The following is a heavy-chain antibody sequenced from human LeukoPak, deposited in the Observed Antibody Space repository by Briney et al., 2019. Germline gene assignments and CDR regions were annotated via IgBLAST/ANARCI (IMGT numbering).Heavy chain of an antibody. V-gene: IGHV4-59*01. CDR3: ARFAYCGGHCWYYFDY. CDR2: IYSSGST. J-gene: IGHJ4*02. CDR1: GGSISSYY. D-gene: IGHD2-21*02. Sequence: SETLSLTYTVSGGSISSYYWRWLRPPPGKGLEGIGYIYSSGSTNYNPPLESRITMSVDTSNNQCSPKLSSVTAADTAVYYCARFAYCGGHCWYYFDYWGQGSLVTVSS.